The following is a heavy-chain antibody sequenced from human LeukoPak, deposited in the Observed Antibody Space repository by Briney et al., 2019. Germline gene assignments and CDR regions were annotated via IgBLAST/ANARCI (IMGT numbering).Heavy chain of an antibody. CDR1: GGTFSSYA. D-gene: IGHD6-13*01. Sequence: ASVKVSCKASGGTFSSYAISWVRQAPGQGLEWMGGIIPIFGTANYAQKFQGRVTITTDESTSTAYMELSSLRSEDTAVYYCATVLYSSSLGEYYFDYWGQGTLVTVSS. V-gene: IGHV1-69*05. J-gene: IGHJ4*02. CDR2: IIPIFGTA. CDR3: ATVLYSSSLGEYYFDY.